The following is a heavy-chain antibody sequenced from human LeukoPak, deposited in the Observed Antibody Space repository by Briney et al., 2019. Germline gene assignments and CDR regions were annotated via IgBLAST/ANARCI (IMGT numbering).Heavy chain of an antibody. J-gene: IGHJ3*02. CDR2: IYYSGST. CDR3: ASVLVDTAMVPPLVAFDI. CDR1: GGSISSYY. Sequence: SETLSLTCTVSGGSISSYYWSWIRQPPGKGLEWIGYIYYSGSTNYNPSLKSRVTISVDTSKNQFSLKLSSVTAADTAVYYCASVLVDTAMVPPLVAFDIWGQGTMVTVSS. D-gene: IGHD5-18*01. V-gene: IGHV4-59*01.